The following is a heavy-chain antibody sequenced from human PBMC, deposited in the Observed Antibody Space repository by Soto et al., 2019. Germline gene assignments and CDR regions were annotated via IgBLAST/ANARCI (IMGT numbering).Heavy chain of an antibody. CDR2: ISYDGSNK. CDR1: GFAFSSYA. CDR3: VRDYNDGIGRYDY. V-gene: IGHV3-30-3*01. J-gene: IGHJ4*02. Sequence: QVQLEESGGAVVQPGRSLRLSCGASGFAFSSYAMQWVRQAPGKGLEWVAGISYDGSNKHYADSVKGRYTISRDNSKTTLFLQMNSLSTEDTAVYYCVRDYNDGIGRYDYWGQGTPVTVSS. D-gene: IGHD1-1*01.